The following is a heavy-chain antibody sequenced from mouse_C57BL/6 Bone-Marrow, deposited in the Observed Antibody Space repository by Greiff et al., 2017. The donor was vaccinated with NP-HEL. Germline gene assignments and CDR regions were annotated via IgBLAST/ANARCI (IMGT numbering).Heavy chain of an antibody. J-gene: IGHJ2*01. CDR3: ARFGTY. D-gene: IGHD1-1*02. Sequence: QVQLKQSGAELARPGASVKLSCKASGYTFTSYGISWVKQRTGQGLEWIGEIYPRSGNTYYNEKFKGKATLTADKSSSTAYMELRSLTSEDSAVYFCARFGTYWGQGTTLTVSS. CDR2: IYPRSGNT. CDR1: GYTFTSYG. V-gene: IGHV1-81*01.